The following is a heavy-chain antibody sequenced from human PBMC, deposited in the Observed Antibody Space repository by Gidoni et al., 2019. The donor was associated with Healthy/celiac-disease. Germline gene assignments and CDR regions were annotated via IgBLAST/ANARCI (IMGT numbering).Heavy chain of an antibody. D-gene: IGHD6-13*01. V-gene: IGHV1-3*01. Sequence: QVQLVQSGAEVKKPGASVKVSCKASGYTFTSYAMHWVRQAPGQRLEWMGWINAGNGNTKYSQKFQGRVTITRDTSASTAYMELSSLRSEDTAVYYCARDSGRGDSSSWYSNYYYYMDVWGKGTTVTVSS. CDR1: GYTFTSYA. J-gene: IGHJ6*03. CDR2: INAGNGNT. CDR3: ARDSGRGDSSSWYSNYYYYMDV.